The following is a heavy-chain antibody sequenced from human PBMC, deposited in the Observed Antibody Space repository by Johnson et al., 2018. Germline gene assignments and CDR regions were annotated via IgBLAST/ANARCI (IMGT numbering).Heavy chain of an antibody. J-gene: IGHJ6*03. Sequence: QVQLVECGGGVVQHRRSLRLSCAASGFTFSSYGMHWVRQAPGKGLEWVAVISYDGSNKYYADSGKGRFTISRDNSKNTLYLQMNSLRAEDTAVYYRAKDHAELPYYYYYMDVWGKGTTVTVSS. CDR1: GFTFSSYG. V-gene: IGHV3-30*18. CDR2: ISYDGSNK. D-gene: IGHD1-26*01. CDR3: AKDHAELPYYYYYMDV.